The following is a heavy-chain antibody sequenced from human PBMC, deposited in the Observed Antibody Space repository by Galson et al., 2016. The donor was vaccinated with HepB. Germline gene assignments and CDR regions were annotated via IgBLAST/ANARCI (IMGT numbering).Heavy chain of an antibody. CDR1: GLTLSSSA. Sequence: SLRPSCAVSGLTLSSSAVSWVRQAPGKGLEWVSTISGRAGRTFIADSVKGRFTISRDNSKNTLYLQMNSRSAEDTAVYYCAKSGQGERLLPFYPFDVWGQGTTVTVSS. J-gene: IGHJ3*01. CDR3: AKSGQGERLLPFYPFDV. CDR2: ISGRAGRT. D-gene: IGHD1-26*01. V-gene: IGHV3-23*01.